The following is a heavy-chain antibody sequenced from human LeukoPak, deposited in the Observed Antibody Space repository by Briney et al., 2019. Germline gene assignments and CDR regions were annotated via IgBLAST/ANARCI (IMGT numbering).Heavy chain of an antibody. Sequence: SETLSLTCTVFGGSINFGGYYWSWVRQPPGKGLEWIGYIYDTGSTYYNPSFKTRVTISMDRSKNQFSLKLSSVTAADTAVYYCARVTGDSNGYKSPSLDYWGQGTLVTVSS. CDR3: ARVTGDSNGYKSPSLDY. CDR1: GGSINFGGYY. CDR2: IYDTGST. J-gene: IGHJ4*02. D-gene: IGHD5-18*01. V-gene: IGHV4-30-2*01.